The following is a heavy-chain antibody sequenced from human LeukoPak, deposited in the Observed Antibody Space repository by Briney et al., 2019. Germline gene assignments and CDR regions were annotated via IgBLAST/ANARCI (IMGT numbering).Heavy chain of an antibody. D-gene: IGHD2-21*01. CDR1: GFTFSSYA. V-gene: IGHV3-23*01. CDR3: AKTAVVISIQLFDY. J-gene: IGHJ4*02. CDR2: ISGSGSST. Sequence: GGSLRLSCAASGFTFSSYAMSWVRQAAGKGLEWVSAISGSGSSTYYADSVKGRFTISRDNSKNTLYLQMNSLRAEDTAVYYCAKTAVVISIQLFDYWGQGTLVTVSS.